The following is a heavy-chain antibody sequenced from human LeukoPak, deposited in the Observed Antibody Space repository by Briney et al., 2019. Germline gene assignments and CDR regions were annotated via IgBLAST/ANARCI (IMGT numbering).Heavy chain of an antibody. Sequence: PGGSLRLSCAASGFTVSSNYMSWVRQAPGKGLEWVSVIYSGSSTYYADSVKGRFTISRGNSKNTLYLQMNSLRAEDTAVYYCARDGGNNWNYHYYYYGMDVWGQGTTVTVSS. CDR3: ARDGGNNWNYHYYYYGMDV. CDR1: GFTVSSNY. V-gene: IGHV3-66*01. J-gene: IGHJ6*02. CDR2: IYSGSST. D-gene: IGHD1-7*01.